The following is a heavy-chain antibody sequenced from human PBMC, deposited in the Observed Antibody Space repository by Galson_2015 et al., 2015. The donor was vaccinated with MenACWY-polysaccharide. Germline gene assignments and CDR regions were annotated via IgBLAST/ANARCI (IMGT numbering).Heavy chain of an antibody. CDR3: ARSYCDRTTCYGMDV. V-gene: IGHV3-30-3*01. D-gene: IGHD2-21*01. CDR1: GFTFSSYA. Sequence: SLRLSCAASGFTFSSYAMLWVRQAPGKGLEWVAVISYNGNNIYYADSEEGRFTISRDNFKSTLYLQMNSLRPEDTGVYYCARSYCDRTTCYGMDVWGQGTMVTVSS. J-gene: IGHJ6*02. CDR2: ISYNGNNI.